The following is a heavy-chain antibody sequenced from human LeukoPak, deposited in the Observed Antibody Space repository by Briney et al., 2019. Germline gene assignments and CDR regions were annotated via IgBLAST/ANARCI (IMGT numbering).Heavy chain of an antibody. J-gene: IGHJ3*02. CDR1: GFTFSSYS. Sequence: GGSLRLSCAASGFTFSSYSMNWVRQAPGKGLEWVSSISSSGSYIYYADSVKARFTISRDNAKNSLYLQMNSLRAEDTAVYYCERGQSVVVTATDAFDIWGQGTMVTVSS. CDR3: ERGQSVVVTATDAFDI. D-gene: IGHD2-21*02. V-gene: IGHV3-21*01. CDR2: ISSSGSYI.